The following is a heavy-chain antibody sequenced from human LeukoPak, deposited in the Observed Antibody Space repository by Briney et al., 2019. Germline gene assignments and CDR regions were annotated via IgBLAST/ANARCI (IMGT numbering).Heavy chain of an antibody. Sequence: LPGGSLRLSCTTSAFPFSTSWMHWVRQAPGKGPVWVSLIKGDGSETDYADSVKGRFTISRDNAKKSLYLQMNSLRPEDVALYYCAKERSGGRYFGDDAFDIWGQGTLVTVSS. D-gene: IGHD1-26*01. V-gene: IGHV3-74*01. CDR1: AFPFSTSW. J-gene: IGHJ3*02. CDR3: AKERSGGRYFGDDAFDI. CDR2: IKGDGSET.